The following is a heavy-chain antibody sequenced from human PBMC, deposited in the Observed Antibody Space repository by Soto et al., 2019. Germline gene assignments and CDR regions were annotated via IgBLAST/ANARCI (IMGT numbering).Heavy chain of an antibody. V-gene: IGHV4-59*01. CDR3: ARALLRYSSGWYSFDY. CDR2: IYYSGST. D-gene: IGHD6-19*01. J-gene: IGHJ4*02. Sequence: SETLSLTCTVSGASISSYYWSWIRQPPGKGLEWNGYIYYSGSTNYNPSLKSRVTISVDTSKNQFSLKLSSVTAADTAVYYCARALLRYSSGWYSFDYWGQGTLVTVSS. CDR1: GASISSYY.